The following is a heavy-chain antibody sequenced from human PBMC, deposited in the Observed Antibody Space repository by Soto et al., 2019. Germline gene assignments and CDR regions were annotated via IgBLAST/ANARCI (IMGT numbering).Heavy chain of an antibody. V-gene: IGHV1-2*04. D-gene: IGHD2-8*01. Sequence: GASVKFSCKASGYSFTDYHIHWVRQAPGQGLEWLGRINPKSGGTSTAQKFQGWVTMTRDRSISTVYMGLTRLRSDDTAVYFCERGHSTDCSNGVCSFFYNHEMDVWGQGTTVTVSS. J-gene: IGHJ6*02. CDR2: INPKSGGT. CDR3: ERGHSTDCSNGVCSFFYNHEMDV. CDR1: GYSFTDYH.